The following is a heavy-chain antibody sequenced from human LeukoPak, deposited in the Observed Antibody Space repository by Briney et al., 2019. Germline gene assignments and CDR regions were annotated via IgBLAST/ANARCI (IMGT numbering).Heavy chain of an antibody. CDR3: TRYSSSWYIDY. CDR1: GFTFGDYA. CDR2: IRSKAYGGTT. V-gene: IGHV3-49*03. J-gene: IGHJ4*02. Sequence: PGRSLRLSCTASGFTFGDYAMSWFRQAPGKGLEWVGFIRSKAYGGTTEYAASVKGRFTISRDDSKSIAYLQMNSLKTEDTAAYYCTRYSSSWYIDYWGQGTLVTVSS. D-gene: IGHD6-13*01.